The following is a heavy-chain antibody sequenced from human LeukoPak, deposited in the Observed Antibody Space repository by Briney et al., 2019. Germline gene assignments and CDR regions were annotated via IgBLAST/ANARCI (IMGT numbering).Heavy chain of an antibody. CDR1: GGSISSYY. D-gene: IGHD5-12*01. V-gene: IGHV4-59*01. Sequence: PSETLSLTCTVSGGSISSYYWSWIRQLPGKGLEWIGYIYYSGSTNYNPSLKSRVTISVDTSKNQFSPKLSSVTAADTAVYYCARALGSYTGYDHYWFDAWGQGTLVTVSS. J-gene: IGHJ5*02. CDR3: ARALGSYTGYDHYWFDA. CDR2: IYYSGST.